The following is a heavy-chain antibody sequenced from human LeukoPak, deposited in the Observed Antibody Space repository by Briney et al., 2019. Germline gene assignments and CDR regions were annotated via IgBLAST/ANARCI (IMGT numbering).Heavy chain of an antibody. D-gene: IGHD3-16*01. CDR3: ARVALYALDI. CDR1: GFSVSSYY. Sequence: PGGSLRLSCAASGFSVSSYYMSWVRQAPGKGLEWVSVNNGGGTTYYADSVKGRFTISRDNSKNTLYFQMNSLRAEDTAVYYCARVALYALDIWGQGTMVTVS. J-gene: IGHJ3*02. V-gene: IGHV3-53*01. CDR2: NNGGGTT.